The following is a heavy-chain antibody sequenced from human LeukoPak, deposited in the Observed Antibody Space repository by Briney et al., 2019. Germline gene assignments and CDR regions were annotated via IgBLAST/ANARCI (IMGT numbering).Heavy chain of an antibody. Sequence: SGGSLRLSCAASGFAFDDYTMHWVRHPPGRGLKWVSLINWDGTGTHYADSVMGRFTIFRDNSKNSLYLQMNSPRTEDTALYYCAKAVRSSSSCFDYWGLGTLVTVSS. CDR1: GFAFDDYT. CDR3: AKAVRSSSSCFDY. D-gene: IGHD6-13*01. J-gene: IGHJ4*02. CDR2: INWDGTGT. V-gene: IGHV3-43*01.